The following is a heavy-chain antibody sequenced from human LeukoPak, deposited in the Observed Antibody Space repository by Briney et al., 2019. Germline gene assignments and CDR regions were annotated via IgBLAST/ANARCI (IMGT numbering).Heavy chain of an antibody. CDR1: GGSISSSSYY. CDR2: IYYSGST. V-gene: IGHV4-39*01. CDR3: VESTHFDYKNSNDALDI. J-gene: IGHJ3*02. D-gene: IGHD3-9*01. Sequence: SETLSLTCTVSGGSISSSSYYGGWIRQPPGKGLEWIGSIYYSGSTYYNPSLKSRVTISVEASKTQFSLKLSSVTAADMVVYYCVESTHFDYKNSNDALDIWGRGTMVTVSS.